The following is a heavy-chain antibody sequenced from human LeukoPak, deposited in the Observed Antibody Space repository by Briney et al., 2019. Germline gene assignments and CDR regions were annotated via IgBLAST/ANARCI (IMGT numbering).Heavy chain of an antibody. J-gene: IGHJ4*02. V-gene: IGHV3-66*01. CDR2: IYSGGST. Sequence: PGGSLRLSCAASGFTVSSNYMSWVRQAPGKGLEWVSFIYSGGSTYYADSVKGRFTISRDNSKNTLYLQMNSLRAEDTAVYYCAREIHGGNTGVFDYWGQGTLVTASS. CDR1: GFTVSSNY. CDR3: AREIHGGNTGVFDY. D-gene: IGHD4-23*01.